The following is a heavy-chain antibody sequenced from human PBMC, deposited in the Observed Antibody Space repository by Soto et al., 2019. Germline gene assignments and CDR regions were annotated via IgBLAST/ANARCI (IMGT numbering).Heavy chain of an antibody. D-gene: IGHD1-7*01. CDR1: GGSIGSYY. CDR3: ARRYGTTFDY. V-gene: IGHV4-59*01. Sequence: SETLSLTCTVSGGSIGSYYWSWIRQPPGKGLEWIGYIYYSGSTNYNPSLKSRVTISVDTSKNQFSLKLSSVTAADTAVYYCARRYGTTFDYWGQGTLVTSPQ. CDR2: IYYSGST. J-gene: IGHJ4*02.